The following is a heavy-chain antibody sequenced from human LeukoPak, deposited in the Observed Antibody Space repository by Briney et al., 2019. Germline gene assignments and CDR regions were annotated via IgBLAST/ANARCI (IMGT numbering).Heavy chain of an antibody. CDR3: ARGGLYGSSWYTLSP. Sequence: PSETLSLTCTVSGGSISSSTYYWGWIRQPPGKGLEWIGSIYYSGSTYYNPSLKSRVTISVDTSKNQFSLKLISVTAADTAIYYCARGGLYGSSWYTLSPWGQGSLVTVSS. CDR2: IYYSGST. CDR1: GGSISSSTYY. J-gene: IGHJ5*02. V-gene: IGHV4-39*07. D-gene: IGHD6-13*01.